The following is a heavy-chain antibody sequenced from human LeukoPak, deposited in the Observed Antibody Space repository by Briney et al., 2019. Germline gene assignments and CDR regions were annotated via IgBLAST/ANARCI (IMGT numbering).Heavy chain of an antibody. D-gene: IGHD1-26*01. CDR1: GFTFSSYA. J-gene: IGHJ4*02. Sequence: GGSLRLSCAASGFTFSSYAMSWVRQAPGKGLEWVSAISGSGGSTYYADSVKGRFTISRDNSKNTLYLQMNSLRAEDTAGYYCAKVQIADSGSYLGWYYFDYWGQGTLVTVS. V-gene: IGHV3-23*01. CDR3: AKVQIADSGSYLGWYYFDY. CDR2: ISGSGGST.